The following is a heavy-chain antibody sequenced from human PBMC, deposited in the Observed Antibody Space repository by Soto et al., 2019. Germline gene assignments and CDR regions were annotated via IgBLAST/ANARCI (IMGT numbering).Heavy chain of an antibody. D-gene: IGHD3-9*01. V-gene: IGHV4-30-4*01. J-gene: IGHJ4*02. CDR3: ARNRPTLDYDILTGLYTFDY. CDR1: GGSISSGDYY. CDR2: IYYSGST. Sequence: PSETLSLTCTVSGGSISSGDYYWSWIRQPPGKGLEWIGYIYYSGSTYYNPSLKSRVTISVDASKNQFSLKLSSVTAADTAVYYCARNRPTLDYDILTGLYTFDYWGQGTLVTVSS.